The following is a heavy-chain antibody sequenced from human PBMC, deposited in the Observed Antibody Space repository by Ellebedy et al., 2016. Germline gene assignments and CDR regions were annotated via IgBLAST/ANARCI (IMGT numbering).Heavy chain of an antibody. CDR2: ISAYNDNT. CDR3: ARLGFDYGDSGFDP. CDR1: GYTFTSYG. Sequence: ASVKVSXXASGYTFTSYGISWVRQAPGQGLEWMGWISAYNDNTNYAQKLQGRVTMTTDTFTSTAYMELRSLRSDDTAVYYCARLGFDYGDSGFDPWGQGTLVTVSS. J-gene: IGHJ5*02. V-gene: IGHV1-18*01. D-gene: IGHD4-17*01.